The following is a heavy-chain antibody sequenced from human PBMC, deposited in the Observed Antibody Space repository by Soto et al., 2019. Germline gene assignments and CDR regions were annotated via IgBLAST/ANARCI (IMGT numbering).Heavy chain of an antibody. D-gene: IGHD1-1*01. J-gene: IGHJ6*02. CDR3: ARDKDRQQLGGNYYYGIDV. CDR1: GGTFSSYA. V-gene: IGHV1-69*13. Sequence: SVKVSCTASGGTFSSYAISWVRQAPGQGLEWMGGIIPIFGTANYAQKFQGRVTITADESTTTAYMELTSLRSEDTAVYYCARDKDRQQLGGNYYYGIDVWGQGTTVTVSS. CDR2: IIPIFGTA.